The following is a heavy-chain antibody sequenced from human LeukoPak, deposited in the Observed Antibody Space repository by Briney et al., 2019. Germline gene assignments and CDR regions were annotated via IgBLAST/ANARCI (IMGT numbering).Heavy chain of an antibody. J-gene: IGHJ6*02. CDR2: ISGYNGNT. V-gene: IGHV1-18*04. Sequence: EASVKVSCKASGYTLTKYGISWVRQAPGQGPEWMGWISGYNGNTNYAQKFQGRVTMTTDTSTSTAYMELRDLKSDGTAVYYCGRDYYYGTSAPYNFGIDVWGQGTTVTVSS. CDR3: GRDYYYGTSAPYNFGIDV. D-gene: IGHD3-10*01. CDR1: GYTLTKYG.